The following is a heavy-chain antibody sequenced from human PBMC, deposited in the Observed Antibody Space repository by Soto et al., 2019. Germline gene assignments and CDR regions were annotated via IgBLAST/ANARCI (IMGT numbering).Heavy chain of an antibody. CDR3: ARWGGRLSWFDP. CDR2: ISSSSSTI. J-gene: IGHJ5*02. Sequence: EVPLVESGGGLVQPGGSLRLSCAASGFTFSSYSMNWVRQAPGKGLEWVSYISSSSSTIYYADSVKGRFTISRDNAKNLLYLQMSRLRDEDTAVYYCARWGGRLSWFDPWGQGTLVTVSS. V-gene: IGHV3-48*02. D-gene: IGHD3-16*01. CDR1: GFTFSSYS.